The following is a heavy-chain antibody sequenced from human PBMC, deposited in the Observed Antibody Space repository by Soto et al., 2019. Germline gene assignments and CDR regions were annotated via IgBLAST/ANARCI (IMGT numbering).Heavy chain of an antibody. CDR3: AKVGVWPRGGYDLIWYYYYMDV. V-gene: IGHV3-23*01. D-gene: IGHD5-12*01. CDR1: GFTFSSYG. CDR2: ISGSGGST. J-gene: IGHJ6*03. Sequence: GGSLRLSCAASGFTFSSYGMHWVRQAPGKGLEWVSAISGSGGSTYYAESVKGRFTISRDNSKNTLYLQMNSLRAEDTAVYYCAKVGVWPRGGYDLIWYYYYMDVWGKGTTVTVSS.